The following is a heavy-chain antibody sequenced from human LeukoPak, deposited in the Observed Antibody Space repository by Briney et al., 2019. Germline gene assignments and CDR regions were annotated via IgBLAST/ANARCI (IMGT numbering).Heavy chain of an antibody. D-gene: IGHD2-15*01. CDR2: ISGSGGST. J-gene: IGHJ4*02. V-gene: IGHV3-23*01. CDR3: AREGFYCSGGSCEPDY. CDR1: GFTFSSYA. Sequence: EGSLRLSCAASGFTFSSYAMSWVRQAPGKGLEWVSAISGSGGSTYYADSVKGRFTISRDNSKNTLYLQMNSLRAEDTAVYYCAREGFYCSGGSCEPDYWGQGTLVTVSS.